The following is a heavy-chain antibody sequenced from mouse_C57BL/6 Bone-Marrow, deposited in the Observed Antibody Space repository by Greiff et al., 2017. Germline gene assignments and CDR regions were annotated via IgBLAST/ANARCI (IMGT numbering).Heavy chain of an antibody. D-gene: IGHD1-1*01. CDR3: TSRDYYGSSYDAWFAY. CDR1: GYTFTDYE. J-gene: IGHJ3*01. V-gene: IGHV1-15*01. Sequence: VNVVESGAELVRPGASVTLSCKASGYTFTDYEMHWVKQTPVHGLEWIGAIDPETGGTAYNQKFKGKAILTADKSSSTAYMELRSLTSEDSAVYYCTSRDYYGSSYDAWFAYWGQGTLVTVSA. CDR2: IDPETGGT.